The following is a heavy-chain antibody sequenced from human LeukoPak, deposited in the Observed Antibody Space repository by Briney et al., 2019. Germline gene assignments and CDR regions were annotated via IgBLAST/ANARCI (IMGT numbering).Heavy chain of an antibody. Sequence: ASVKVSCKASGGTFSSYAISWVRQAPGQGLEWMGGIIPIFGTANYAQKFQGRVTITADKSTSTAYMELSSLRSEDTAVYYCARSEPRSYYYDSSGYYDWFDPWGQGTLVTVSS. V-gene: IGHV1-69*06. D-gene: IGHD3-22*01. CDR3: ARSEPRSYYYDSSGYYDWFDP. J-gene: IGHJ5*02. CDR2: IIPIFGTA. CDR1: GGTFSSYA.